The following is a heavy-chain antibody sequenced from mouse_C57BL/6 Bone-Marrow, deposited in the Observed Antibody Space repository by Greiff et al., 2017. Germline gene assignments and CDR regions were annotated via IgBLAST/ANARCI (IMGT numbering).Heavy chain of an antibody. CDR2: INPNNGGT. CDR1: GYTFTDYN. D-gene: IGHD1-1*01. V-gene: IGHV1-18*01. J-gene: IGHJ1*03. Sequence: VHVKQSGPELVKPGASVKIPCKASGYTFTDYNMDWVKQSHGKSLEWIGDINPNNGGTIYNQKFKGKATLTVDKSSSTAYMELRSLTSQDTAVYYCASSIYYYGSSLWYFDVWGKGTTVTVSS. CDR3: ASSIYYYGSSLWYFDV.